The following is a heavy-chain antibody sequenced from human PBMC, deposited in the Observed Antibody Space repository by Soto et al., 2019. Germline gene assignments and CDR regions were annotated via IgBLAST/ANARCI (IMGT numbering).Heavy chain of an antibody. CDR1: GDSVSSNSAA. Sequence: SQTLSLTCAISGDSVSSNSAAWNWIRQSPSRGLEWLGRTYYRSKWYNDYAVPVKSRITINPDTSKNQFSLQLNSVTPEDTAVYYCARDRRAAAGKNYNWFDPWGQGTLVTVSS. D-gene: IGHD6-13*01. J-gene: IGHJ5*02. CDR3: ARDRRAAAGKNYNWFDP. CDR2: TYYRSKWYN. V-gene: IGHV6-1*01.